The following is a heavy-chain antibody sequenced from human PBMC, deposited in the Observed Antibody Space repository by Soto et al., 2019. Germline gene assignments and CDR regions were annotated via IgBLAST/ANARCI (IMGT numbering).Heavy chain of an antibody. CDR1: GFSFSSYG. D-gene: IGHD3-10*01. V-gene: IGHV3-33*01. J-gene: IGHJ4*02. Sequence: GGSLRLSCAASGFSFSSYGMHWVRQAPGKGLEWVAVIWYDGSNKYYADSVKGRFTISGDNSKNTLYLQMNSLRAEDTAVYYCARDSLKVKSLFDYWGQGTLVTVSS. CDR2: IWYDGSNK. CDR3: ARDSLKVKSLFDY.